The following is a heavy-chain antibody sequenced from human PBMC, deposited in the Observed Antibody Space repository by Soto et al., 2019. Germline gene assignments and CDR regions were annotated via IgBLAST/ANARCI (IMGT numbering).Heavy chain of an antibody. Sequence: QVQLQESGPRLVKPSQTLSLTCTVSGGSISRDDYYWTWIRQPPGKGLEWIGYIYYSGSTYYNPSLKSRLTISLDTSKNQFSLKLSSVSAADTAVYYCARDRSNSPDYFDYWGQGTLVTVSS. CDR1: GGSISRDDYY. CDR3: ARDRSNSPDYFDY. V-gene: IGHV4-30-4*01. CDR2: IYYSGST. J-gene: IGHJ4*02. D-gene: IGHD6-6*01.